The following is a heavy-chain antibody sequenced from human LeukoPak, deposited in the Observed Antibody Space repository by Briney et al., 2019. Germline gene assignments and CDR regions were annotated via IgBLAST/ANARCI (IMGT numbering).Heavy chain of an antibody. CDR2: ISAYNGNT. CDR3: ARGGRVNRIAAAGTFDY. J-gene: IGHJ4*02. CDR1: GYTFTSYG. V-gene: IGHV1-18*01. Sequence: ASVKVSCKASGYTFTSYGISWVRQAPGQGLEWMGWISAYNGNTNYAQKLQGRVTMTTDTSTSTAYMELRSLRSDDTAVYYCARGGRVNRIAAAGTFDYWGQGTLVTVPS. D-gene: IGHD6-13*01.